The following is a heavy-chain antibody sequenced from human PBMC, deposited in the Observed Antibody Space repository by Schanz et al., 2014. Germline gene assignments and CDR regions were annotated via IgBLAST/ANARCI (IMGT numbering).Heavy chain of an antibody. Sequence: EVQLLESGGALEQPGGSLRLSCAASGITFSDYAMSWVRQAPGKGLEWVSTIASGGSHTFYADSVTGRFTISGDNSKNTLFLQMNSLRVEDTAIYYCAKVWKDHRIAGRPGWSDGMDVWGQGTTVTVSS. CDR1: GITFSDYA. V-gene: IGHV3-23*01. CDR2: IASGGSHT. CDR3: AKVWKDHRIAGRPGWSDGMDV. J-gene: IGHJ6*02. D-gene: IGHD6-6*01.